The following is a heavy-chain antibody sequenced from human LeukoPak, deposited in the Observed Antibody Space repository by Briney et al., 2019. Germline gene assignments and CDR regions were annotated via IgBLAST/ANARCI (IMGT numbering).Heavy chain of an antibody. D-gene: IGHD1-26*01. CDR3: AKDLKWDLTDGFDY. J-gene: IGHJ4*02. Sequence: GGSLRLSCAASGFTFSSYAMHWVRQAPGKGLEWVALISYDVSNKYYADCVTGRFTISRDNSKNRLYLQMNSLRAEDTAVYYCAKDLKWDLTDGFDYWGQGTLVTVSS. CDR1: GFTFSSYA. CDR2: ISYDVSNK. V-gene: IGHV3-30*18.